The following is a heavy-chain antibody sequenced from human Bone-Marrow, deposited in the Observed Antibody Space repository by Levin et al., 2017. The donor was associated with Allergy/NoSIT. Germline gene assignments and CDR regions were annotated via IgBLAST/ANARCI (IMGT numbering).Heavy chain of an antibody. CDR3: ASDRTCSGGSCYGS. V-gene: IGHV3-66*01. CDR1: GFTVGNNY. J-gene: IGHJ1*01. CDR2: IYSGGST. D-gene: IGHD2-15*01. Sequence: GGSLRLSCAASGFTVGNNYMKWVRQAPGKGLEWVSLIYSGGSTYYADSVKGRFTISRDNSKNTLHLQMNSLRTEDTAVYYCASDRTCSGGSCYGSWCQGTLVTVSS.